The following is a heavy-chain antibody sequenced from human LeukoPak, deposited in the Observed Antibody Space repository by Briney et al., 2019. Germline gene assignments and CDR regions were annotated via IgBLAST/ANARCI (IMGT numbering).Heavy chain of an antibody. CDR3: ARGEVITSTVTTYFDY. Sequence: PSETLSLTCTVSGGSISSYYWSWIRQPPGKGLEWIGYIYYSGSTNYNPSLKSRVTISVDTSKNQFSLKLSSVTAADTAVYYCARGEVITSTVTTYFDYWGQGTLDTVSS. V-gene: IGHV4-59*01. CDR1: GGSISSYY. D-gene: IGHD4-17*01. CDR2: IYYSGST. J-gene: IGHJ4*02.